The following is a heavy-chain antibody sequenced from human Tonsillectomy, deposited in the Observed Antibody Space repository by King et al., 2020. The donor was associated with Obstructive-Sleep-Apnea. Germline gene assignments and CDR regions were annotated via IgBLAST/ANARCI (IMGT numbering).Heavy chain of an antibody. CDR2: IRSRRDNYAT. J-gene: IGHJ4*02. CDR1: GFTFDDSH. V-gene: IGHV3-73*01. D-gene: IGHD2-2*01. CDR3: SRQTDSCHDY. Sequence: VQLVQSGGGLVQPGGSLKLSCAASGFTFDDSHMHWVRQAPGKGLEWIGHIRSRRDNYATVYAASVNGRFSISRDHTKSTAYLQMNSLTTEDTAVYYCSRQTDSCHDYWGQGTRVTVSS.